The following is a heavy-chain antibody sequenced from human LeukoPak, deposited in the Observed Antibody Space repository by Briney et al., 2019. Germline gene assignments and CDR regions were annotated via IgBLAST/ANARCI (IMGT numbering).Heavy chain of an antibody. CDR3: ARALCSSTSCYYYYGMDV. J-gene: IGHJ6*04. CDR2: IYYSGST. Sequence: SETLSLTCTVSGGSISSYYWSWIRQPLGKGLEWIGYIYYSGSTNYNPSLKSRVTISVDTSKNQFSLKLSSVTAADTAVYYCARALCSSTSCYYYYGMDVWGKGTTVTVSS. D-gene: IGHD2-2*01. CDR1: GGSISSYY. V-gene: IGHV4-59*01.